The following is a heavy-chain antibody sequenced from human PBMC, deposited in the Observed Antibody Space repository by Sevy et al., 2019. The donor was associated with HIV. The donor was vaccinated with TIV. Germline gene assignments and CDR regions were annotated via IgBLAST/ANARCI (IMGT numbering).Heavy chain of an antibody. Sequence: GGSLRLSCAASGFTFSSYGMHWVRQAPGKGLEWVAVISYDGSNKYYADSVKGRFTISRDNSKNTLYLQMNSLRAEDTAVYYCAKAYGDYAFLYYYGMDVWGQGTTVTVSS. J-gene: IGHJ6*02. D-gene: IGHD4-17*01. V-gene: IGHV3-30*18. CDR1: GFTFSSYG. CDR3: AKAYGDYAFLYYYGMDV. CDR2: ISYDGSNK.